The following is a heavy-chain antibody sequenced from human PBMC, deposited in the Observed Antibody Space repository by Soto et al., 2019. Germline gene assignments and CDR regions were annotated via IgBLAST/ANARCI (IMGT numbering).Heavy chain of an antibody. CDR2: IYSGGST. J-gene: IGHJ4*02. V-gene: IGHV3-66*01. CDR1: GFTVSSNY. CDR3: ARCSWDFWSGYHKGGGNYFDY. Sequence: EVQLVESGGGLVQPGGSLRLSCAASGFTVSSNYMSWVRQAPGKGLEWVSVIYSGGSTYYADSVKGRFTISRDNSKNTLYLQMNSLRAEDTAVYYCARCSWDFWSGYHKGGGNYFDYWGQGTLVTVSS. D-gene: IGHD3-3*01.